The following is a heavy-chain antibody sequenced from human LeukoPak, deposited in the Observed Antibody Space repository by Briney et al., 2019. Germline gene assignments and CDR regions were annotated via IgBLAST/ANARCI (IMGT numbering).Heavy chain of an antibody. Sequence: SETLSLTCAVSGYSISSGYYWGWIRQPPGKGLEWIGSIYHSGSTHYNPSLKSRVTISVDTSKNQFSLKLSSVTAADTAVYYCASETDVGYYDSSGYWWGQGTLVTVSS. CDR1: GYSISSGYY. CDR3: ASETDVGYYDSSGYW. D-gene: IGHD3-22*01. CDR2: IYHSGST. V-gene: IGHV4-38-2*01. J-gene: IGHJ4*02.